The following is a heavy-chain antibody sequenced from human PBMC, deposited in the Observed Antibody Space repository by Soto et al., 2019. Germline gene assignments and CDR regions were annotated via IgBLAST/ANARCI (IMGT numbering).Heavy chain of an antibody. CDR2: ISSGGEYR. V-gene: IGHV3-21*01. J-gene: IGHJ5*02. CDR3: TRDRQLAQDCFDP. D-gene: IGHD6-13*01. CDR1: GFTFSTYN. Sequence: EVQLVESGGGLAKPGGSLRLSCVDSGFTFSTYNMNWVRQAPGKGLEWVSFISSGGEYRYYADSVKGRFNISRDNAQNSLYLHLNSLRAEDTAVYYCTRDRQLAQDCFDPWGQGTPVTVSS.